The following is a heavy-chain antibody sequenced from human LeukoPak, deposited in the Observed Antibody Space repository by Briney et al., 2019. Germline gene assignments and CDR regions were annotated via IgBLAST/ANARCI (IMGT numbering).Heavy chain of an antibody. CDR2: INHSGST. D-gene: IGHD2-2*01. CDR3: ARAGGCSSTSCAPVRRKGTYYYYMDV. Sequence: SETLSLTCAVYGGSFSGYYWSWIRQPPGKGLEWIGEINHSGSTNYNPSLKSRVTISVDTSKKQFSLKLSSVTAADTAVYYCARAGGCSSTSCAPVRRKGTYYYYMDVWGKGTTVTVSS. CDR1: GGSFSGYY. J-gene: IGHJ6*03. V-gene: IGHV4-34*01.